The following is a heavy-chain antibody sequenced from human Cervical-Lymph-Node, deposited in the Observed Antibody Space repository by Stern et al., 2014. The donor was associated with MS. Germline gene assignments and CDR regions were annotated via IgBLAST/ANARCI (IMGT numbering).Heavy chain of an antibody. CDR2: VSYDGTQR. V-gene: IGHV3-30-3*01. CDR3: ARGGRGVGLEY. CDR1: GFTFSTYA. J-gene: IGHJ4*02. D-gene: IGHD3-10*01. Sequence: VQLVESGGGVVQPGRSLRLSCVVSGFTFSTYAMHWVRQAPCKGLEWVAFVSYDGTQRTSTDSVKARFTISRDNSKNTLYLHMNSLRDEDTAVYFCARGGRGVGLEYWGQGALVTVSS.